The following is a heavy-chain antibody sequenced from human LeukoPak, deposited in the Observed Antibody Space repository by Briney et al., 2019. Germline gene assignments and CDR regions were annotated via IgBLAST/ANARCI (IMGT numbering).Heavy chain of an antibody. Sequence: SQTLSLTCTVSGGSISSGGYYWCWIRQHPGKGLEWIGYIFYNGSTYYNPSLKSRITISIDRSKNQFSLKLGSVTAADTAVYYCAKRISSGRYYFDYWGQGTPVTVSS. D-gene: IGHD1-26*01. CDR2: IFYNGST. J-gene: IGHJ4*02. CDR3: AKRISSGRYYFDY. V-gene: IGHV4-31*03. CDR1: GGSISSGGYY.